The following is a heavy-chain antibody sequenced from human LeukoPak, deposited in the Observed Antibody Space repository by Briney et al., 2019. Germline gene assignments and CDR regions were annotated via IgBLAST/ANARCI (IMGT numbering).Heavy chain of an antibody. CDR2: ISDSGGNT. D-gene: IGHD3-22*01. J-gene: IGHJ1*01. CDR3: AEGPRSTMIVVLTRPKYFQH. CDR1: GFTISNYA. V-gene: IGHV3-23*01. Sequence: QPGGSLRLSCAASGFTISNYAMSWVRQAPGKGLEWVSGISDSGGNTYYADSVKGRFTISRDNSKNTLYLQMNSLRAEDTAVYYCAEGPRSTMIVVLTRPKYFQHWGQGTLVTVSS.